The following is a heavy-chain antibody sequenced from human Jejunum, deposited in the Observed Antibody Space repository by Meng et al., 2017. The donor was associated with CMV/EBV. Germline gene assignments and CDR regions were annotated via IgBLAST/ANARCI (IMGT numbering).Heavy chain of an antibody. J-gene: IGHJ6*02. CDR1: GASISSYY. D-gene: IGHD4-11*01. CDR3: ARVLYDYSWEMDV. Sequence: TVSGASISSYYWSWIRQPPGKRLEWIGYIYYSGDTNYNPSLKSRVTISVDTSKNQFSLKLSSVTAADTAVYYCARVLYDYSWEMDVWGQGTTVTVSS. CDR2: IYYSGDT. V-gene: IGHV4-59*01.